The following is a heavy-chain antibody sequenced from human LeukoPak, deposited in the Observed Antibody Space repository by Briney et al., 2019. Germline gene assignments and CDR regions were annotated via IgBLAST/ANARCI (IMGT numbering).Heavy chain of an antibody. V-gene: IGHV4-34*01. CDR3: ARDRVVGAIDAFDI. CDR1: GGSFTKHQ. D-gene: IGHD1-26*01. CDR2: INDGGST. Sequence: SETLSLTCAVYGGSFTKHQWSWIRQPPGKGLEWIGAINDGGSTNYNPSLKSRVTISVDTSKKQFSLKPSSVSAADTAVYYCARDRVVGAIDAFDIWGQGTMVTVSS. J-gene: IGHJ3*02.